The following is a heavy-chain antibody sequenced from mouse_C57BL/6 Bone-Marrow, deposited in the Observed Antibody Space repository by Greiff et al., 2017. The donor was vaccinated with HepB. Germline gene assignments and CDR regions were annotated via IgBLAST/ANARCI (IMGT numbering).Heavy chain of an antibody. CDR2: ISSGSSTI. CDR3: ARIYDYDPSWFAY. J-gene: IGHJ3*01. CDR1: GFTFSDYG. D-gene: IGHD2-4*01. Sequence: DVQLQESGGGLVKPGGSLKLSCAASGFTFSDYGMHWVRQAPEKGLEWVAYISSGSSTIYYADTVKGRFTISRDNAKNTLFLQMTSLRSEDTAMYYCARIYDYDPSWFAYWGQGTLVTVSA. V-gene: IGHV5-17*01.